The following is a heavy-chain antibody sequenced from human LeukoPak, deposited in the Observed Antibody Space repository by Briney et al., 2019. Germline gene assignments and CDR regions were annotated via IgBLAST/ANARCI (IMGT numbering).Heavy chain of an antibody. CDR2: ISTSGST. V-gene: IGHV4-4*07. CDR1: GGSISSYY. Sequence: SETLSLTCIVSGGSISSYYWNWIRQPAGKGLEWIGRISTSGSTNYNPSLKSRVTMSVDTSKNQISLKLSSVTAADTAVYYCARAYCSNTRCSSYYFDNWGQGTLVTVSS. J-gene: IGHJ4*02. D-gene: IGHD2-2*01. CDR3: ARAYCSNTRCSSYYFDN.